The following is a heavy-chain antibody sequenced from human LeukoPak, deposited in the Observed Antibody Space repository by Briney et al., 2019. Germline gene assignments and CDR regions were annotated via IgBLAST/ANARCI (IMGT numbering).Heavy chain of an antibody. Sequence: GGSLRLSCAASGFTFSSYAMHWVRQAPGKGLEWVAVISYDGSNKYYADSVKGRFTISRDNPKNTLYLQMNSLRAEDTAVYYCAREGIAAAGRVFDYWGQGTLVTVSS. D-gene: IGHD6-13*01. V-gene: IGHV3-30*14. CDR2: ISYDGSNK. J-gene: IGHJ4*02. CDR3: AREGIAAAGRVFDY. CDR1: GFTFSSYA.